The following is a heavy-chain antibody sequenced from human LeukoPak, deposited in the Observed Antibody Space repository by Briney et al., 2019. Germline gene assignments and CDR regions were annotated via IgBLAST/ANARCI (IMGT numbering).Heavy chain of an antibody. Sequence: ASVKVSCKASGYTFTSYGISWVRQAPGQGLEWMGWISAYNGNTNYAQKLQGRVTMTTDTSTSTAYMELRSLRSDDTAVYYCARDFRHDSSGYYSTYWYFDLWGRGTLVTVSS. V-gene: IGHV1-18*01. D-gene: IGHD3-22*01. CDR3: ARDFRHDSSGYYSTYWYFDL. CDR2: ISAYNGNT. J-gene: IGHJ2*01. CDR1: GYTFTSYG.